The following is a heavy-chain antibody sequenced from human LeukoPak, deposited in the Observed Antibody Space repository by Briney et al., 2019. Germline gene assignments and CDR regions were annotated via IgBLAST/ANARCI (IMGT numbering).Heavy chain of an antibody. CDR3: ARATYYYDSSDYYPLGY. J-gene: IGHJ4*02. V-gene: IGHV3-7*01. CDR2: IKQDGSEK. Sequence: GGSLRLSCAASGFTFSSYWMSWVRQAPGKGLEWVANIKQDGSEKYYVDSVKGRFTISGDNAKNSLYLQTNSLRAEDTAVYYCARATYYYDSSDYYPLGYWGQGTLVTVSS. CDR1: GFTFSSYW. D-gene: IGHD3-22*01.